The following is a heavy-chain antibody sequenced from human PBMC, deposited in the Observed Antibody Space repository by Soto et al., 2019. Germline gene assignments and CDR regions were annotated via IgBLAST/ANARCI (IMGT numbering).Heavy chain of an antibody. V-gene: IGHV4-59*01. CDR1: GGSISSYY. Sequence: QVQLQESGPGLVKPSETLSLTCTVSGGSISSYYWSWIRQPPGKGLEWIGYIYYSGSTNYNPSLKSRVTISVDTSKNPFSLKLSSVPAADTAVYYCARALILTGYYIHDAFDIWGQGTMVTVSS. J-gene: IGHJ3*02. CDR2: IYYSGST. CDR3: ARALILTGYYIHDAFDI. D-gene: IGHD3-9*01.